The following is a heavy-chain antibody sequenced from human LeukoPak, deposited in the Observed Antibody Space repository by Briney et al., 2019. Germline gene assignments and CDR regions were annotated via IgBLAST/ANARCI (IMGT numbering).Heavy chain of an antibody. D-gene: IGHD1-7*01. CDR2: IWYDGSNK. CDR3: ARDGTNTVNWFDP. V-gene: IGHV3-33*01. CDR1: GFTLSSHG. Sequence: PGRSLRLSCAASGFTLSSHGMHWVRQAPGKGLDWVAVIWYDGSNKYYADSVKGRFTISRDNSKNTLYLQMNSLRAEDTAVYYCARDGTNTVNWFDPWGQGTLVTVSS. J-gene: IGHJ5*02.